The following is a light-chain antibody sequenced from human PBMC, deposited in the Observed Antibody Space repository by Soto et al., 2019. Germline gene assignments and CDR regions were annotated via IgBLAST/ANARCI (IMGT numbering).Light chain of an antibody. V-gene: IGLV2-14*01. CDR1: SSDVGGYNY. Sequence: QSVLTQPASVSGSPGQSVTISCTGTSSDVGGYNYLSWYQQHPGKAPKLIIYEVNNRPSGVSNRFSGSKSGNTASLTISGLQAEDEADYYCRSYTSSSTRVFGTGTKLTGL. CDR3: RSYTSSSTRV. J-gene: IGLJ1*01. CDR2: EVN.